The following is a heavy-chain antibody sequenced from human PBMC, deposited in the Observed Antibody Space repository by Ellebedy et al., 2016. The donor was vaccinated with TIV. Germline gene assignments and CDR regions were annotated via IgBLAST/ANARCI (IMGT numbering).Heavy chain of an antibody. CDR1: GGSISSYY. CDR2: IYYSGST. V-gene: IGHV4-59*01. CDR3: ASLYSGSHDAFDI. J-gene: IGHJ3*02. D-gene: IGHD1-26*01. Sequence: SETLSLXXTVSGGSISSYYWSWIRQPPGKGLEWIGYIYYSGSTNYNPSLKSRVTISVDTSKNQFSLKLSSVTAADTAVYYCASLYSGSHDAFDIWGQGTMVTVSS.